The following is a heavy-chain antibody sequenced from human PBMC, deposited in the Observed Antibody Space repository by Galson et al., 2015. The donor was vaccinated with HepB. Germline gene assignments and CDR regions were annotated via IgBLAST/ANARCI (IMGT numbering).Heavy chain of an antibody. Sequence: SLRLSCAASGFTFSSYAMSWVRQAAGKGLEWVSAISGSGGTTHDADSVKGRFTISRDNSKNTLYLQMNSLRAEDTAVYYCAKFFGLFARPPAVIPAATTADWYAMDVWGQGTTVTVFS. J-gene: IGHJ6*02. CDR2: ISGSGGTT. V-gene: IGHV3-23*01. CDR1: GFTFSSYA. CDR3: AKFFGLFARPPAVIPAATTADWYAMDV. D-gene: IGHD2-2*01.